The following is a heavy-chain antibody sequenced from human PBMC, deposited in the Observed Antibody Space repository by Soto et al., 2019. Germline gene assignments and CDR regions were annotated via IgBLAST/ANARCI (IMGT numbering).Heavy chain of an antibody. V-gene: IGHV4-4*02. J-gene: IGHJ5*02. Sequence: QVHLQESGPGLVKPSETLSLTCVVSGDSMITSSWWTWVRQSPGKGLEWIGEIYHSGRTDYNPSLKSRVTISVDKSKSQFSLQLTSVTAAGTAVYFCARRTTVTRDWFDPWGQGTLVTVSS. CDR1: GDSMITSSW. D-gene: IGHD4-17*01. CDR3: ARRTTVTRDWFDP. CDR2: IYHSGRT.